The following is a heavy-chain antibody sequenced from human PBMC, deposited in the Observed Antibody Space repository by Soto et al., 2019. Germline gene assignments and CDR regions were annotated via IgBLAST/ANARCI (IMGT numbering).Heavy chain of an antibody. V-gene: IGHV1-18*01. CDR1: GYTFTSYG. CDR2: ISAYNGNT. J-gene: IGHJ4*02. CDR3: SRSDIVATIRGSSGSPIDY. D-gene: IGHD5-12*01. Sequence: VKVSCKASGYTFTSYGISWVRQAPGQGLEWMGWISAYNGNTNYAQKLQGRVTMTTDTSTSTAYMELRSLRSDDTAVYYCSRSDIVATIRGSSGSPIDYWGQGTLVTVSS.